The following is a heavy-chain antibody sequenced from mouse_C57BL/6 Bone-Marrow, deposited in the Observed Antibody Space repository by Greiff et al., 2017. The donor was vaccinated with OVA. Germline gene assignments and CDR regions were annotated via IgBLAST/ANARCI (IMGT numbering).Heavy chain of an antibody. V-gene: IGHV5-4*03. CDR1: GFTFSSYA. J-gene: IGHJ4*01. Sequence: EVKLMESGGGLVKPGGSLKLSCAASGFTFSSYAMSWVRQTPEKRLEWVATISDGGSYTYYPDNVKGRFTISRDNAMNNLYLQMSHLKSEDTAMYYCARTMDYWGQGTSVTVSS. CDR3: ARTMDY. CDR2: ISDGGSYT.